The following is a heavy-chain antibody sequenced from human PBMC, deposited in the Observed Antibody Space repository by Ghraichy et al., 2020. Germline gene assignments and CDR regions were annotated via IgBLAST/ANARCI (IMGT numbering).Heavy chain of an antibody. Sequence: GGSLRLSCAASGFTFSSYEMNWVRQAPGKGLEWISYIGSSGTTKYYADSVKGRFTVSRDNAKNSLYLQMNSLRVEDTAVYYCARDPDCRGDCELGIDYWSQGTLVTVSS. J-gene: IGHJ4*02. CDR3: ARDPDCRGDCELGIDY. D-gene: IGHD2-21*02. CDR2: IGSSGTTK. CDR1: GFTFSSYE. V-gene: IGHV3-48*03.